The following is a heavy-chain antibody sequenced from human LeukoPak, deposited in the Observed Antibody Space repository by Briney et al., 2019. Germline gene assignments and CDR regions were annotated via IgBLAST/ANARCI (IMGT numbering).Heavy chain of an antibody. V-gene: IGHV4-59*01. J-gene: IGHJ4*02. CDR3: ASGQLLSNFDY. CDR1: GGSISSYY. Sequence: PSETLSLTCTVSGGSISSYYWSWIRQPPGKGLEWIGYIYYSGSTNYNPSLKSRVTISVDTPKNQFSLKLSSVTAADTAVYYCASGQLLSNFDYWGQGTLVTVSS. D-gene: IGHD3-10*01. CDR2: IYYSGST.